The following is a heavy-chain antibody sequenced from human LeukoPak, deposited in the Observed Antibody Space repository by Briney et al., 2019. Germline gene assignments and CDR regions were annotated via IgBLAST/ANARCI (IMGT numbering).Heavy chain of an antibody. Sequence: SETLSLTCAVYGGSFSGYYWSWIRQPPGKGLEWIGEINHSGSTNYNPSLKSRVTISVDTSKNQFSLKLSSVTAADTAVYYCARGRGGYLWWGQGTLVTVSS. CDR2: INHSGST. V-gene: IGHV4-34*01. J-gene: IGHJ4*02. CDR1: GGSFSGYY. D-gene: IGHD5-12*01. CDR3: ARGRGGYLW.